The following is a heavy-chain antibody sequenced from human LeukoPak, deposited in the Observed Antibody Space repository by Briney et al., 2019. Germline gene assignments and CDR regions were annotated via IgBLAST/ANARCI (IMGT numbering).Heavy chain of an antibody. CDR2: ISYDGSNK. J-gene: IGHJ3*02. CDR3: AKIWEIKLGNDAFDI. D-gene: IGHD5-18*01. CDR1: GFTFSSYG. V-gene: IGHV3-30*18. Sequence: GGSLRLSCAASGFTFSSYGMHWVRQAPGKGLEWVAVISYDGSNKYYADSVKGRFTISRDNSKNTLYLQMNSLRAEDTAVYYCAKIWEIKLGNDAFDIWGQGTMVTVSS.